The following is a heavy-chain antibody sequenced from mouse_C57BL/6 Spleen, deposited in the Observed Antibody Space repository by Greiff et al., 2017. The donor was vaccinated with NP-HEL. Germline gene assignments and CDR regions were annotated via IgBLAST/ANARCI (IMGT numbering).Heavy chain of an antibody. CDR3: ARWGYGYAS. D-gene: IGHD2-2*01. CDR2: IDPSDSYT. J-gene: IGHJ3*01. Sequence: QQSCKASGYTFTSYWMHWVKQRPGQGLEWIGEIDPSDSYTNYNQKFKGKSTLTVDKSSSTAYMQLSSLTSEDSAVYYCARWGYGYASWGQGTLVTVSA. CDR1: GYTFTSYW. V-gene: IGHV1-69*01.